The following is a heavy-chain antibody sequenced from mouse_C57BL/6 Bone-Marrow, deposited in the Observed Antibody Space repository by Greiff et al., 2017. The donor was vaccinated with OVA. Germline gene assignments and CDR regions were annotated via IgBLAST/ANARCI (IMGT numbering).Heavy chain of an antibody. Sequence: EVKVVESGGGLVQPGGSLSLSCAASGFTFTDYYMSWVRQPPGKALEWLGFIRNKANGYTTEYSASVKGRFTISRDNSQSILYLQMNALRAEDSATYYCARFGDSYLYAMDYWGQGTSVTVSA. V-gene: IGHV7-3*01. CDR3: ARFGDSYLYAMDY. CDR1: GFTFTDYY. J-gene: IGHJ4*01. D-gene: IGHD2-12*01. CDR2: IRNKANGYTT.